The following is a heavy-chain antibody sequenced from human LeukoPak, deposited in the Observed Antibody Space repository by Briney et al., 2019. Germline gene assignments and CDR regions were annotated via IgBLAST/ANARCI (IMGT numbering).Heavy chain of an antibody. D-gene: IGHD6-13*01. V-gene: IGHV3-23*01. CDR1: GFTFSSYA. CDR2: ISASGDSA. CDR3: ARDYMAAVGFDS. Sequence: PGGSLRLSCAASGFTFSSYALSWVRQAPGKGLEWVSAISASGDSAYYADSVKDRFSISRDNSRNTLYLHMSSLRAEDAAVYYCARDYMAAVGFDSWGQGTLVTVSS. J-gene: IGHJ4*02.